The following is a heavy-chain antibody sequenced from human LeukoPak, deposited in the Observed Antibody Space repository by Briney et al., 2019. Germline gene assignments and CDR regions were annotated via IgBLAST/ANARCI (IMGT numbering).Heavy chain of an antibody. CDR1: GGSISSSTSY. J-gene: IGHJ5*02. CDR3: TRDSTPPGFDP. Sequence: SETLSLTCTVSGGSISSSTSYWGWIRQSPGKGLEWIGSIYYSGSTNYNPSLKSRVTISVDTSKNQFSLKLSSVAAADTAVYYCTRDSTPPGFDPWGQGTLVTVSS. D-gene: IGHD5/OR15-5a*01. V-gene: IGHV4-39*07. CDR2: IYYSGST.